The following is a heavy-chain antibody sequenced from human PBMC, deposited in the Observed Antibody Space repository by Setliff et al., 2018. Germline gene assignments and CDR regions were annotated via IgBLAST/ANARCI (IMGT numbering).Heavy chain of an antibody. J-gene: IGHJ6*02. CDR3: AGCGYGQYYAMDV. Sequence: GGSLRLSCAASGFTFSTYWMHWVRQAPGKGLVWVSRINSDGSTTSYADSVKGRFTISRDNTKNTLYLQMNSLRAEDTAVYYCAGCGYGQYYAMDVWGQGTTVTVSS. CDR2: INSDGSTT. CDR1: GFTFSTYW. V-gene: IGHV3-74*01. D-gene: IGHD5-12*01.